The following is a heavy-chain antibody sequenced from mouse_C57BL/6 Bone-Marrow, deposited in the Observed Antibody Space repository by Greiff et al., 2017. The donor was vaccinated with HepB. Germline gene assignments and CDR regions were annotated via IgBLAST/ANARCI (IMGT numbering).Heavy chain of an antibody. D-gene: IGHD1-1*01. J-gene: IGHJ1*03. Sequence: EVQLVESGGDLVKPGGSLKLSCAASGFTFSSYGMSWVRQTPDKRLEWVATISSGGSYTYYPDSVKGRFTISRDNAKNTLYLQMSSLKSEDTAMYYCARRTTVVANTLYWYFDVWGTGTTVTVSS. CDR2: ISSGGSYT. CDR3: ARRTTVVANTLYWYFDV. V-gene: IGHV5-6*01. CDR1: GFTFSSYG.